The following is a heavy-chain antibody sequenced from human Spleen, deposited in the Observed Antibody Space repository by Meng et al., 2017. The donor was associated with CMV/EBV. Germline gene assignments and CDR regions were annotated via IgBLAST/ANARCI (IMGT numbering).Heavy chain of an antibody. V-gene: IGHV3-30*02. J-gene: IGHJ4*02. CDR1: GFTFSSYG. CDR2: IRYDGSNK. CDR3: AKDGYCSSTSCQPVLDY. Sequence: GESLKISCAASGFTFSSYGMHWVRQAPGKGLEWVAFIRYDGSNKYYAASVKGRFTISRDNSKNTLYLQMNSLRAEDTAVYYCAKDGYCSSTSCQPVLDYWGQGTLVTVSS. D-gene: IGHD2-2*03.